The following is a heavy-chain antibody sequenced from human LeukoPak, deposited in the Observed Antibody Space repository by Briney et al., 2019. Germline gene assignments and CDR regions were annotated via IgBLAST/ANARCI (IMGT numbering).Heavy chain of an antibody. CDR1: GGSFSGYY. CDR3: AREGGYSYGDAPLHFDY. D-gene: IGHD5-18*01. V-gene: IGHV4-4*07. Sequence: SETLSLTCAVYGGSFSGYYWSWIRQPAGKGLEWIGRIDAGGSINHNPTLKSRVTISVDRSKNQFSLRVSSVTGADTAVYYCAREGGYSYGDAPLHFDYWGQGTLVTVSS. J-gene: IGHJ4*02. CDR2: IDAGGSI.